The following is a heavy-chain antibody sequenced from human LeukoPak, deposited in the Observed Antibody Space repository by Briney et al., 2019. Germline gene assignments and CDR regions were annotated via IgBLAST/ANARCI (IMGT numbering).Heavy chain of an antibody. D-gene: IGHD4-11*01. V-gene: IGHV5-51*01. J-gene: IGHJ4*02. Sequence: GESLQISCEGSGYSFTSYWIAWVRPMSGKGLEWMGIIYPGDSDTRYSPSFQGQVTISADKSISTAYLQWSSLKASDTATYYCARPLHDYSDYVVDYWGQGTLVTVSS. CDR3: ARPLHDYSDYVVDY. CDR1: GYSFTSYW. CDR2: IYPGDSDT.